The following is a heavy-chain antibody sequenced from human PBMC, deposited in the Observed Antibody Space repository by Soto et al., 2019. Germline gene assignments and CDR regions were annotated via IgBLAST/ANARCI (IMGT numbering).Heavy chain of an antibody. CDR1: GYTFTGYY. D-gene: IGHD3-16*02. Sequence: QVQLVQSGAEVKKPGASVKVSCKASGYTFTGYYMHWLRQAPGQGLEWVGWTNPDSGDTNYSQQFKGRVTVTPDRSLSTAYMEVYQLRSDDTAVYYCARSVSFTAPLPDFRGQGTLVTVSS. J-gene: IGHJ1*01. CDR3: ARSVSFTAPLPDF. V-gene: IGHV1-2*02. CDR2: TNPDSGDT.